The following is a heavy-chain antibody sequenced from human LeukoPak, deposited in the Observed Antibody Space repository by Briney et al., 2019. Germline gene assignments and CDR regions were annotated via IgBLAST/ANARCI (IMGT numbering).Heavy chain of an antibody. V-gene: IGHV1-18*01. J-gene: IGHJ5*02. CDR1: GYTFTNYG. CDR3: ARGPLRLYSYDSSANYFRCFAP. D-gene: IGHD3-22*01. CDR2: ISADNGNT. Sequence: ASVKVSCKASGYTFTNYGIHWVRQAPGQGLEWIGWISADNGNTNSAQKLQGRVTMTTDTSTSTAYMELRSLRSDDTAVYYCARGPLRLYSYDSSANYFRCFAPWGQGTLVTVSS.